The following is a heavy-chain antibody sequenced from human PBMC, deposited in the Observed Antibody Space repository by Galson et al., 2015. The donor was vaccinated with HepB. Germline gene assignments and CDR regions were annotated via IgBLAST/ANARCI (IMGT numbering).Heavy chain of an antibody. D-gene: IGHD6-19*01. J-gene: IGHJ6*02. CDR1: GYTLTELS. CDR3: ATDSNSSGQSTHYYGMDV. Sequence: SVKVSCKVSGYTLTELSMHWVRQAPGKGLEWMGGFDPEDGETIYAQKFQGRVTMTEDTSTDTAYMELSSLRSEDTAVYYCATDSNSSGQSTHYYGMDVWGQGTTVTVSS. V-gene: IGHV1-24*01. CDR2: FDPEDGET.